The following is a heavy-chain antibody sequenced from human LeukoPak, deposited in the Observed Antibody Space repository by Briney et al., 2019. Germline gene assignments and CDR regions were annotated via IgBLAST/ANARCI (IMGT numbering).Heavy chain of an antibody. V-gene: IGHV1-69*04. CDR3: ARTYCSSTSCYIRHDY. CDR1: GGTFSSYA. CDR2: IIPILGMA. D-gene: IGHD2-2*02. J-gene: IGHJ4*02. Sequence: ASVKVSCKASGGTFSSYAISWVRQAPGQGLEWIGRIIPILGMANYAQKFQGRVTITADKSTSTAYMELSSLRSEDTAVYYCARTYCSSTSCYIRHDYWGQGTLVTVSS.